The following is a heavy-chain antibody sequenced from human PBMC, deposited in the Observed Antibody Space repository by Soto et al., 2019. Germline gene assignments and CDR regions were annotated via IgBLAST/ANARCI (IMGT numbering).Heavy chain of an antibody. V-gene: IGHV1-18*01. CDR1: GYTLSNYG. J-gene: IGHJ5*02. CDR3: ARDRRHQLLLNDWFEH. Sequence: QVPLVQSGAAVKKPGASVTVSCKASGYTLSNYGIIWVRQAPGLGLEWMGWISAYNGNIKYAETLQGRVTMTTETSTTTAYMELRSPRSDDTAVYYCARDRRHQLLLNDWFEHWGRGTLATVSS. D-gene: IGHD2-15*01. CDR2: ISAYNGNI.